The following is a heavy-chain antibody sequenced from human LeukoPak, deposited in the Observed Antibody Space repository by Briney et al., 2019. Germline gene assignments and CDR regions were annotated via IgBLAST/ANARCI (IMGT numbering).Heavy chain of an antibody. V-gene: IGHV4-59*12. Sequence: SETLSLTCTVSGASISSSYWSWIRQPPGKGLEWIGYIHYTGTTNYNPSLKSRVAISVDTSKTQFSLKLSSVTAADTAVYYCARIPRITIFGVVSLKGVWFDPWGQGTLVTVSS. D-gene: IGHD3-3*01. CDR2: IHYTGTT. J-gene: IGHJ5*02. CDR1: GASISSSY. CDR3: ARIPRITIFGVVSLKGVWFDP.